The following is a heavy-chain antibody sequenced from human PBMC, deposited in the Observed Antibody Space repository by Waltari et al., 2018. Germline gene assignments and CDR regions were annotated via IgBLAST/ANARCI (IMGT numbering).Heavy chain of an antibody. V-gene: IGHV4-39*01. CDR2: IYYSGCT. CDR3: ARRGGGAVAGTSYFQH. CDR1: GGSISSSSYY. Sequence: QLQLQESGPGLVKPSETLSLTCTVSGGSISSSSYYWGWIRQPPGKGLEWIGSIYYSGCTYYNPSLKSRVTISVDTSKNQFSLKLSSVTAADTAVYYCARRGGGAVAGTSYFQHWGQGTLVTVSS. J-gene: IGHJ1*01. D-gene: IGHD6-19*01.